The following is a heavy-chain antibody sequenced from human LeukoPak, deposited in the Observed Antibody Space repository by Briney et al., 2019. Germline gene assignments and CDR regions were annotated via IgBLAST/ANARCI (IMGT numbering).Heavy chain of an antibody. CDR2: IRYDGSNK. Sequence: PGGSLRLSCAASGFTFSSYGMHWVRQAPGKGLEWVAFIRYDGSNKYYADSVKGRFTISRDNSKNTLYLQMNSLRAEDTAVYYCAKDRLGYCISTTCPTDYDYYYYMDVWGKGTTVTVSS. J-gene: IGHJ6*03. CDR1: GFTFSSYG. D-gene: IGHD2-2*01. CDR3: AKDRLGYCISTTCPTDYDYYYYMDV. V-gene: IGHV3-30*02.